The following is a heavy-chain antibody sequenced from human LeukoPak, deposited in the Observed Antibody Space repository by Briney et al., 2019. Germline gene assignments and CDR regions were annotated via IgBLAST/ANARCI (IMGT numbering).Heavy chain of an antibody. J-gene: IGHJ6*03. Sequence: GGSLRLSCAASGFTFINAWMSWVRQAPGKGLEWVGRIKSKTNGGTTDYAAPVKGRFTISRDDLENTLYPQINSLKTEDTAVYYCTRAVSAGLKSYNGPLRNYYNYYMDVWGKGATVTVSS. V-gene: IGHV3-15*01. CDR1: GFTFINAW. CDR3: TRAVSAGLKSYNGPLRNYYNYYMDV. CDR2: IKSKTNGGTT. D-gene: IGHD2-8*01.